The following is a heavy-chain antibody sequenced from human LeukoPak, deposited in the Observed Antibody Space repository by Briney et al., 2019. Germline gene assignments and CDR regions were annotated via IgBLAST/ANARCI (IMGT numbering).Heavy chain of an antibody. D-gene: IGHD3-10*01. CDR1: GGSISSYY. CDR2: IYTNGST. J-gene: IGHJ2*01. V-gene: IGHV4-4*07. CDR3: ARDLYYYGSGSYYPTDWYFDL. Sequence: SETLSLTCTVSGGSISSYYWSWIRQPAGKGLEWIGRIYTNGSTNYNPSLKSRVTVSVDTSKNQFSLKLSSVTAADTAVYYCARDLYYYGSGSYYPTDWYFDLWGRGTLVTVSS.